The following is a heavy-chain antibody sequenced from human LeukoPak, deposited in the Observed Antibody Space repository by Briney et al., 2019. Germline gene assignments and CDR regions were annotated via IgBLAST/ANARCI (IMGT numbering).Heavy chain of an antibody. CDR2: ISAYNGNT. D-gene: IGHD3-10*01. CDR1: GYTFTSYG. V-gene: IGHV1-18*01. J-gene: IGHJ4*02. CDR3: ASTMVRGVIIDGSFDY. Sequence: GSVKVSCKASGYTFTSYGISWVRQAPGQGVEWMGWISAYNGNTNNAQKLQGRVTMTTDTSTSTAFLELRSLRPDDTAVYYCASTMVRGVIIDGSFDYWGQGTLVTVPS.